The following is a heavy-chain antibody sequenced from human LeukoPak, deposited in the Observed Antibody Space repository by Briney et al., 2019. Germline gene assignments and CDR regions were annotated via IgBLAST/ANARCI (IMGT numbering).Heavy chain of an antibody. CDR2: IKQDGGEK. D-gene: IGHD3-22*01. V-gene: IGHV3-7*01. CDR3: ARDNGGGYDSSGYKTYYFDY. J-gene: IGHJ4*02. CDR1: GFTFSSYW. Sequence: GGSLRLSCAASGFTFSSYWMSWVRQAPGKGLEWVANIKQDGGEKYYVDSVKGRFTISRDNAKNSLYLQMNSLRAEDTAVYYCARDNGGGYDSSGYKTYYFDYWGQGTLVTVSS.